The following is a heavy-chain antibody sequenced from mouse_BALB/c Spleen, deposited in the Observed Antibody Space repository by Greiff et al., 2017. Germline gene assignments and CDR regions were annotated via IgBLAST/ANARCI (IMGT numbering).Heavy chain of an antibody. J-gene: IGHJ4*01. CDR2: INPSSGYT. CDR1: GYTFTSYT. Sequence: QVQLQQSGAELARPGASVKMSCKASGYTFTSYTMHWVKQRSGQGLEWIGYINPSSGYTNYNQKFKDKATLTADKSSSTAYMQLSSLTSEDSAVYYCARGLITTATYAMDYWGQGTSVTVSS. V-gene: IGHV1-4*01. CDR3: ARGLITTATYAMDY. D-gene: IGHD1-2*01.